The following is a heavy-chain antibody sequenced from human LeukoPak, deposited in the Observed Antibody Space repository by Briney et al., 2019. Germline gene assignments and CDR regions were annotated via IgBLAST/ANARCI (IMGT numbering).Heavy chain of an antibody. Sequence: ASVKVSCKASGYTFTSYGISWVRQAPGQGLEWMGWISAYNGSTNYAQKLQGRVTMTTDTSTSTAYMELRSLRSDDTAVYYCARARLTYYPTYYDFWSGYYGVFDYWGQGTLVTVSS. CDR1: GYTFTSYG. J-gene: IGHJ4*02. D-gene: IGHD3-3*01. CDR2: ISAYNGST. V-gene: IGHV1-18*01. CDR3: ARARLTYYPTYYDFWSGYYGVFDY.